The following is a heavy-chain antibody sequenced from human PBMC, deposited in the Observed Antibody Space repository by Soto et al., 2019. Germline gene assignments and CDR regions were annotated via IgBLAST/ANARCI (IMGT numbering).Heavy chain of an antibody. CDR3: ARAAVYNWNDGSWFDP. J-gene: IGHJ5*02. V-gene: IGHV3-48*01. CDR2: ISSSSSTI. CDR1: GFTFSSYS. D-gene: IGHD1-1*01. Sequence: EVQLVESGGGLVQPGGSLRLSCAVSGFTFSSYSMNWVRQAPGKGLEWVSYISSSSSTIYYADSVKGRFTISRDNAKNSLYLQMNSLRAEDTAVYYCARAAVYNWNDGSWFDPWGQGTLVTVSS.